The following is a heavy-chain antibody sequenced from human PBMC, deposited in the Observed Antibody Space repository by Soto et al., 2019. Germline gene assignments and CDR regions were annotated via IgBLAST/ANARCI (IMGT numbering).Heavy chain of an antibody. V-gene: IGHV5-51*01. D-gene: IGHD3-3*01. J-gene: IGHJ6*02. CDR2: IYPGDSDT. CDR1: GYSFTSYW. CDR3: ARSRGEVNDFWSGNYFPRNRIHYGMDV. Sequence: PGESLKISCKGSGYSFTSYWIGWVRQMPGKGLEWMGIIYPGDSDTRYSPSFQGQVTISADKSISTAYLQWSSLKASDTAMYYCARSRGEVNDFWSGNYFPRNRIHYGMDVWGQGTTVTVSS.